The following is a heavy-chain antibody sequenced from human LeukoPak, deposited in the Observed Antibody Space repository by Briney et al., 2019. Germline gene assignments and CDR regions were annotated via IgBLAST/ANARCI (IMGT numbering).Heavy chain of an antibody. CDR2: VYYSGSA. V-gene: IGHV4-59*01. Sequence: NPSETLSLTCTVSGGSIGSFYWSWIRQFPGKGLEWIGFVYYSGSANYSPSLKSRVTISVDTAKNQFSLRLTSVTAADTAVYYCARAVAERAPFGYWGQGSLVTVSS. CDR1: GGSIGSFY. D-gene: IGHD6-19*01. J-gene: IGHJ4*02. CDR3: ARAVAERAPFGY.